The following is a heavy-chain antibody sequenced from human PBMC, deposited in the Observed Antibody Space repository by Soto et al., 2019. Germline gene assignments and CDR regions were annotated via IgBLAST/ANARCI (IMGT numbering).Heavy chain of an antibody. Sequence: GGSLRLSCAASGFTFSSYAMSWVRQAPGKGLEWVSAISGSGGSTYYADSVKGRFTISRDNSKNTLYLQMSSLRAEDTAVYYCAKDGEYSSSPWGRSIDYWGQGTLVTVSS. V-gene: IGHV3-23*01. J-gene: IGHJ4*02. CDR1: GFTFSSYA. CDR3: AKDGEYSSSPWGRSIDY. CDR2: ISGSGGST. D-gene: IGHD6-6*01.